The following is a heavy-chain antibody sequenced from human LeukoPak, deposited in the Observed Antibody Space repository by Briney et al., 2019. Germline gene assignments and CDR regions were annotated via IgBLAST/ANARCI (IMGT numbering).Heavy chain of an antibody. Sequence: GGSLRLSCVASGLPIGDFATHWVRQAPGQGLEWVSPISGDGVSTFFTDSVKGRFSISRDNSKNSLFLEMSSLRTEDTAMYYCARESGEFDYWGQGTLVAVSS. CDR2: ISGDGVST. CDR1: GLPIGDFA. CDR3: ARESGEFDY. V-gene: IGHV3-43*02. J-gene: IGHJ4*02.